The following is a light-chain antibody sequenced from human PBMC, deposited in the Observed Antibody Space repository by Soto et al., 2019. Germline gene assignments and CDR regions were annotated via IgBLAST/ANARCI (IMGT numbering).Light chain of an antibody. CDR1: SSDIGIYKY. Sequence: QSALTQPASVSGSPGQSIAISCTGSSSDIGIYKYVSWYQQHPGKVPKLIIYEVTNRPSGVSNRFSGSKSGNTASLTISGLQAEDEADYYCSSYTSSSTLDWVFGGGTKLTVL. V-gene: IGLV2-14*01. CDR3: SSYTSSSTLDWV. J-gene: IGLJ3*02. CDR2: EVT.